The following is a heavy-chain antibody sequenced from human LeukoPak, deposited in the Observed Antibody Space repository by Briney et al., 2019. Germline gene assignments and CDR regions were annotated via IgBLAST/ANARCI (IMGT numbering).Heavy chain of an antibody. CDR3: ARGPGAAAAIPGRRSGLDP. V-gene: IGHV4-34*01. CDR2: INHSGST. Sequence: SETLSLTCADYGGSFSGYYWSWIRQPPGKGLEWIGEINHSGSTNYNPSLKSRVTISVDTSKNQFSLKLSSVTAADTAVYYCARGPGAAAAIPGRRSGLDPWGQGTLVAVSS. CDR1: GGSFSGYY. D-gene: IGHD2-2*02. J-gene: IGHJ5*02.